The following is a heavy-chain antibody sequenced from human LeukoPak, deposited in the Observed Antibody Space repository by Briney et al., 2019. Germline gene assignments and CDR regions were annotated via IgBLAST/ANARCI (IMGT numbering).Heavy chain of an antibody. J-gene: IGHJ3*01. CDR3: AAVGEWLSNAFNL. V-gene: IGHV3-15*01. D-gene: IGHD3-22*01. CDR2: IKSKGDGETR. Sequence: KPGGSLRLSCAASGFSISIAWMSWVRQAPGKDLEWVGRIKSKGDGETRDYAAPVKDRFIISRDDSKNMLYLQMNSLKTEDTAIYYCAAVGEWLSNAFNLWGQGTMVTVSA. CDR1: GFSISIAW.